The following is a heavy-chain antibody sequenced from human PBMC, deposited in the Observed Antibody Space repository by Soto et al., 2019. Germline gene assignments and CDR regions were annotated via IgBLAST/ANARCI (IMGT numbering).Heavy chain of an antibody. CDR3: ASATVVAATFDF. D-gene: IGHD2-15*01. CDR2: ISSGSSNI. V-gene: IGHV3-21*01. J-gene: IGHJ4*02. CDR1: GFAFRSYN. Sequence: VQLVESGGGLVKPGGSLTLSCAASGFAFRSYNMNWVRQAPGKGLEWVASISSGSSNIYYADSVKGRFTISIDNAKNSLFLQMDSLRAEDSAVYYCASATVVAATFDFWGQGTLVTVSS.